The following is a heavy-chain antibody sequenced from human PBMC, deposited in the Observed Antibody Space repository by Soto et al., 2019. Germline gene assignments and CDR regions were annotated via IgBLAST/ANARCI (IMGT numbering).Heavy chain of an antibody. CDR2: ISYDGSNK. J-gene: IGHJ6*02. D-gene: IGHD4-4*01. CDR3: ARDLATVTTYGMDV. V-gene: IGHV3-30-3*01. CDR1: GFTFSSYA. Sequence: QVQLVGSGGGVVQPGRSLRLSCAASGFTFSSYAMHWVRQDPGKGLEWVAVISYDGSNKYYADSVKGRFTISRDNSKNTLYLQMNSLRAEDTAVYYCARDLATVTTYGMDVWGQGTTVTVSS.